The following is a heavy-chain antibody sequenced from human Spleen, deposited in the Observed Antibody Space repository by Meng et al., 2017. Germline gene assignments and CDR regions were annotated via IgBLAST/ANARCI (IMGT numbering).Heavy chain of an antibody. D-gene: IGHD3-10*01. CDR2: IPQRGSS. V-gene: IGHV4-4*02. CDR1: GDSITNHNW. J-gene: IGHJ1*01. CDR3: LRGSGGSV. Sequence: QVQLRESGPALVKASETLFLTCAVSGDSITNHNWWAWVRQPQGKGLDWIGEIPQRGSSAYNPSRKSRGSMSIDKAKNQYSLKLTSVTAADTAVYQCLRGSGGSVWGQGTLVTVSS.